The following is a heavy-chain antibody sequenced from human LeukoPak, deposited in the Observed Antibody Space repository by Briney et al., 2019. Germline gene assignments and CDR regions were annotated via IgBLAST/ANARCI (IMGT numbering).Heavy chain of an antibody. Sequence: PSETLSLTCDVSGYSISSGYYWGWIRQPPGKGLEWIGNIYQSGSTFHNPSLKSQATISLDTSKNQFSLKLRSVTAADTAVYYCAREVGYCSRTSCLDWFDPWGQGTLVTVSS. V-gene: IGHV4-38-2*01. J-gene: IGHJ5*02. CDR3: AREVGYCSRTSCLDWFDP. CDR1: GYSISSGYY. CDR2: IYQSGST. D-gene: IGHD2-2*01.